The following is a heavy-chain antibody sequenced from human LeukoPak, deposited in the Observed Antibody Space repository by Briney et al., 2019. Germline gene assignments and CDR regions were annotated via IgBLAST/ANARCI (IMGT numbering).Heavy chain of an antibody. Sequence: GGSLRLSCAASGFTFSSYGMHWVRQAPGKGLEWVAFIRYDGSNEYYADSVKGRFTISRDNSRNTLYLQLNSLGAEDTAVYYCARGIAAVDYFDYWGQGTLVTVSS. CDR1: GFTFSSYG. CDR3: ARGIAAVDYFDY. V-gene: IGHV3-30*02. D-gene: IGHD6-6*01. J-gene: IGHJ4*02. CDR2: IRYDGSNE.